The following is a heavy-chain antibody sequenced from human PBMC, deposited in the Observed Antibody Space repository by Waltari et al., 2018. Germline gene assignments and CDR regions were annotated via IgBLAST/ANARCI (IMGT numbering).Heavy chain of an antibody. CDR1: GGTFSSYA. J-gene: IGHJ4*02. D-gene: IGHD1-1*01. V-gene: IGHV1-69*13. CDR2: IIPSFGTA. Sequence: QVQLVQSGAEVKKPGSSVKVSCKASGGTFSSYAISWVRQAPGQGLEWMGRIIPSFGTANYPRKFQGRVTITADKSTSTAYMELSSLRSEDTAVYYCAQGRWLQLFYFDYWGQGTLVTVSS. CDR3: AQGRWLQLFYFDY.